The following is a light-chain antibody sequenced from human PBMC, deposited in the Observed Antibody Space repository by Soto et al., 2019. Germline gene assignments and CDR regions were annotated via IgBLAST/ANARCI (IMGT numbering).Light chain of an antibody. Sequence: QLVLTQSPPASASLGASVKLTCTLSSGHSSYAIAWHQQQPEKGPRFLMKLNSDGSHNKGDGIPDRFSGSSSGAERYLTISSLQSEDEADYYCQTWGTGFLLFGGGTKLTVL. CDR2: LNSDGSH. CDR3: QTWGTGFLL. CDR1: SGHSSYA. V-gene: IGLV4-69*01. J-gene: IGLJ2*01.